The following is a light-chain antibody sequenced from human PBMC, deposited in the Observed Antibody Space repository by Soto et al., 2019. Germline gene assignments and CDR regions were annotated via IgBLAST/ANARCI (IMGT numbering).Light chain of an antibody. Sequence: DIQLTQSPSFLSASVGDRVTITCRASQDINTYLAWYQQKPVKAPKLLIFAASTLQNGVPSRFSGSGSGTEFTVTITSLQPEDFATYYRQQRKSYPITFGQGTRLEIK. J-gene: IGKJ5*01. CDR2: AAS. V-gene: IGKV1-9*01. CDR3: QQRKSYPIT. CDR1: QDINTY.